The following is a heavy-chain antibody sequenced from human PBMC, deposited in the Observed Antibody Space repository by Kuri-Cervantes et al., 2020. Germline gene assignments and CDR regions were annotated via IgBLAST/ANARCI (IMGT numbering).Heavy chain of an antibody. CDR1: GFTFSNYA. CDR3: ARGVDTAMED. Sequence: GGSLRLSCAASGFTFSNYAMNWVRRAPGKGLEWVSLISWDGGSTYYADSVKGRFTISRDNSKNTLYLQMNSLRAEDTAVYYCARGVDTAMEDWGQGTLVTVSS. J-gene: IGHJ4*02. V-gene: IGHV3-23*01. D-gene: IGHD5-18*01. CDR2: ISWDGGST.